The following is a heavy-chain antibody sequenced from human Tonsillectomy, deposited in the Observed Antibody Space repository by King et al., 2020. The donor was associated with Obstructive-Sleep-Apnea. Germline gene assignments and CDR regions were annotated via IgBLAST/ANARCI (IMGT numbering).Heavy chain of an antibody. CDR3: AGDGAASGQA. J-gene: IGHJ5*02. CDR1: GFTFSSYS. CDR2: ISSSSSTI. D-gene: IGHD6-25*01. Sequence: EVQLVESGGGLVQPGGSLRLSRAASGFTFSSYSMNWVRQAPGKGLEWVSYISSSSSTIYYADSVKGRFTISRDNAKNSLYLQMNSLRAEDTAVYYCAGDGAASGQAWGQGTLVTVSS. V-gene: IGHV3-48*04.